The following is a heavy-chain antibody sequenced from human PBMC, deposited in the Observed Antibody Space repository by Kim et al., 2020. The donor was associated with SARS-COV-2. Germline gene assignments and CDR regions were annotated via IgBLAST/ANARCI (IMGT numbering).Heavy chain of an antibody. D-gene: IGHD3-22*01. V-gene: IGHV1-8*01. Sequence: ASVKVSCKASGYTFTSYDINWVRQATGQGLEWMGWMNPNSGNTGYAQKFQGRVTMTRNTSISTAYMELSSLRSEDTAVYYCARGGKDYYDSSGYYGYWGQGTLVTVSS. J-gene: IGHJ4*02. CDR2: MNPNSGNT. CDR3: ARGGKDYYDSSGYYGY. CDR1: GYTFTSYD.